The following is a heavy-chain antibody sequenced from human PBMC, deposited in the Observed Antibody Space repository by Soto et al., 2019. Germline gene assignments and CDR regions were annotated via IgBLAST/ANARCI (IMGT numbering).Heavy chain of an antibody. V-gene: IGHV3-30*18. CDR3: AKIGHYDFWRSSGMDV. J-gene: IGHJ6*02. CDR2: ISYDGSNK. CDR1: GFTFSSYG. D-gene: IGHD3-3*01. Sequence: QVQLVESGGGVVQPGRSLRLSCAASGFTFSSYGMHWVRQAPGKGLEWVAVISYDGSNKYYADSVKGRFTISRDNSKNTPYLEMNRLRAGEPAVYYCAKIGHYDFWRSSGMDVWGQGTTVPVSS.